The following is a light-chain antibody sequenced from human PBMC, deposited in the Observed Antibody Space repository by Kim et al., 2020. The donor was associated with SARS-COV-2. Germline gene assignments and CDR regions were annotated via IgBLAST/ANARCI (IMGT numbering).Light chain of an antibody. CDR2: EDN. J-gene: IGLJ2*01. CDR3: QSYENGNVI. V-gene: IGLV6-57*03. CDR1: SGGIGSNY. Sequence: GKTVTISCTRSSGGIGSNYVQWYQQRPGSVPTTLIYEDNKRPSGVPDRFSGSIDRSSDSASLTISGLKTEDEADYYCQSYENGNVIFGGGTQLTVL.